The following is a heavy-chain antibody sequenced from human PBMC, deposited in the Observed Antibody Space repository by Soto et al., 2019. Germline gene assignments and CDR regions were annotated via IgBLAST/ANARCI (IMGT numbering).Heavy chain of an antibody. J-gene: IGHJ5*02. V-gene: IGHV3-23*01. CDR2: ISGSGGST. D-gene: IGHD5-12*01. CDR3: AKERPSGGYDRPSWFDP. CDR1: GFTFSICS. Sequence: PGGSLILSCAASGFTFSICSMSWVRQAPVKGLEWVSAISGSGGSTYYADSVKGRFTISRDNSKNTLYLQMNSLRAEDTAVYYCAKERPSGGYDRPSWFDPWGQGTLVTVSS.